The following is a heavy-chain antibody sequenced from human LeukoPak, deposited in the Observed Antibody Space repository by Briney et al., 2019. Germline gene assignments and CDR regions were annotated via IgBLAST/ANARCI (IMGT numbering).Heavy chain of an antibody. J-gene: IGHJ4*02. D-gene: IGHD3-10*01. CDR1: GGSISSGDYY. CDR2: IYYSGST. Sequence: SETLSLTCTVSGGSISSGDYYWSWIRQPPGKGLEWIGYIYYSGSTNYNPSLKSRVTISVDTSKNQFSLKLSSVAAADTAVYYCARVVPAGGYYFDYWGQGTLVTVSS. V-gene: IGHV4-61*08. CDR3: ARVVPAGGYYFDY.